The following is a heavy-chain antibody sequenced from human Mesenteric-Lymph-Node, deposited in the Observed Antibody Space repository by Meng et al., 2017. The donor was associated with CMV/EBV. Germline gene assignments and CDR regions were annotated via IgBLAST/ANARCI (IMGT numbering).Heavy chain of an antibody. Sequence: SVKVSCKASGGTFSSYAISWVRQAPGQGLEWMGGIIPILGIANYAQKFQGRVTITTDESTSTAYMELSSLRSEDTAVYYCARGRCSSTSCYTGGGWFDPWGQGTLVTVSS. CDR2: IIPILGIA. D-gene: IGHD2-2*02. V-gene: IGHV1-69*10. J-gene: IGHJ5*02. CDR3: ARGRCSSTSCYTGGGWFDP. CDR1: GGTFSSYA.